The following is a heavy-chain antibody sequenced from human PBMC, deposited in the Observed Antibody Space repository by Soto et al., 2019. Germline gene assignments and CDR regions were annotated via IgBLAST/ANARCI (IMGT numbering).Heavy chain of an antibody. Sequence: GXSVKVSCKASGGTLSSYAISWVRQAPGQGLEWMGGIIPIFGTANYAQKFQGRVTITADKSTSTAYMELSSLRSEDTAVYYCARDRGYSSSWERLDYWGQGTLVTVSS. CDR1: GGTLSSYA. CDR2: IIPIFGTA. J-gene: IGHJ4*02. V-gene: IGHV1-69*06. D-gene: IGHD6-13*01. CDR3: ARDRGYSSSWERLDY.